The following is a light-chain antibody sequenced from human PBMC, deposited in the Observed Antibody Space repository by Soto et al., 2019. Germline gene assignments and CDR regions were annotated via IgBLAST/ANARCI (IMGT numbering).Light chain of an antibody. J-gene: IGLJ3*02. V-gene: IGLV4-69*01. CDR3: QTWATGVLM. CDR2: VNIDGSH. CDR1: SGHNFYA. Sequence: QLVLTQSPSASASLGASVKLTCTLNSGHNFYAIAWHQHQPGKGPRFLMKVNIDGSHDKGDGIPDRFSGASSGSERYLTISSLQSEDEADYYCQTWATGVLMFGEGTQLTVL.